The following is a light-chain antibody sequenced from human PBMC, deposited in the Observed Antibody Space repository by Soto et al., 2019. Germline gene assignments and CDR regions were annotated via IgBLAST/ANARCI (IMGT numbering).Light chain of an antibody. CDR1: QSISSW. J-gene: IGKJ1*01. CDR3: QQYKAFCT. CDR2: KAS. Sequence: DIQMTQSPSTLSASVGDRVTITCRASQSISSWLAWYQQKPGKAPKLLIYKASSLESGVPSRFSGSGSGTEFTPSISSLQHDDFATYYCQQYKAFCTFGQGTNVDIK. V-gene: IGKV1-5*03.